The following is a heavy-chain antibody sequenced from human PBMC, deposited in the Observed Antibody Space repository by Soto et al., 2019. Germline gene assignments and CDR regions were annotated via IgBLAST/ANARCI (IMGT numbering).Heavy chain of an antibody. V-gene: IGHV3-66*01. Sequence: EVQLVESGGGLVQPGGSLRLSCAASGFTVSSNYMSWVRQAPGKGLEWVSVIYSGGSTYYADSVKGRFTLSRDHSKXXMCLQMNSLRAEDTAVYYCARDAIEKYYYYYGMDVWGQGTTVTVSS. CDR2: IYSGGST. D-gene: IGHD3-22*01. CDR1: GFTVSSNY. CDR3: ARDAIEKYYYYYGMDV. J-gene: IGHJ6*02.